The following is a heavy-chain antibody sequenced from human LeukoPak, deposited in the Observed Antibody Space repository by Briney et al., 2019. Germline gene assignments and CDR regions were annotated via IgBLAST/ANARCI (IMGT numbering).Heavy chain of an antibody. CDR3: ARETKYYDSSGCLDY. CDR1: GYTFTSYG. J-gene: IGHJ4*02. CDR2: ISAYNGNT. Sequence: ASVKVSCKASGYTFTSYGISWVRQAPGQGLEWMGWISAYNGNTNYAQKLQGRVTMTTDTSTSTAYMELRSLRSDDTAVYYCARETKYYDSSGCLDYWGQGTLVTVSS. D-gene: IGHD3-22*01. V-gene: IGHV1-18*01.